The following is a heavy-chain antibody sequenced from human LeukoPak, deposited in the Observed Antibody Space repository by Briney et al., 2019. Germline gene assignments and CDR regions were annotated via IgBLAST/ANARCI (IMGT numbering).Heavy chain of an antibody. J-gene: IGHJ5*02. D-gene: IGHD4/OR15-4a*01. CDR1: GFTFSDYY. CDR2: ISSTSMFT. Sequence: GGSLRLSCAASGFTFSDYYMNWIRQAPGKGLEWVSYISSTSMFTEYADSVRGRFTVSRDNAKNLVFLRMYSLSVEDSAVYYCARSVQLTSSDLWGQGALVTVSS. CDR3: ARSVQLTSSDL. V-gene: IGHV3-11*03.